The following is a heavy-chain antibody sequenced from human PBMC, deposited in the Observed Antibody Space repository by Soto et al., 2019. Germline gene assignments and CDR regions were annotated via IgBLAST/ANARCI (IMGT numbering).Heavy chain of an antibody. V-gene: IGHV1-8*01. Sequence: ASVKVSCKASGYTFTSYDINWVRQATGQGLEWMGWMNPNSGNTGYAQKFQGRVTMTRNTSISTAYMELGSLRSEDTAVYYCARGTYYYGSGRKNWFDPWGQGTLVTVSS. CDR1: GYTFTSYD. D-gene: IGHD3-10*01. J-gene: IGHJ5*02. CDR3: ARGTYYYGSGRKNWFDP. CDR2: MNPNSGNT.